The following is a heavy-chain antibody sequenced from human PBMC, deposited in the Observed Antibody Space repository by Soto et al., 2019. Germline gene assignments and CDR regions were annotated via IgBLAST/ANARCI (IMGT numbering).Heavy chain of an antibody. CDR3: ARYKNGQYCFDY. CDR1: CGSISSYC. J-gene: IGHJ4*02. Sequence: SETLSLTSTGSCGSISSYCWSWLRQPPGKGLEWIGYIYYSGSTNYNPSLKSRVTISVDTSKNLFSLKLSSVTAADWAADCCARYKNGQYCFDYWGQGTLVTVSS. D-gene: IGHD1-20*01. CDR2: IYYSGST. V-gene: IGHV4-59*01.